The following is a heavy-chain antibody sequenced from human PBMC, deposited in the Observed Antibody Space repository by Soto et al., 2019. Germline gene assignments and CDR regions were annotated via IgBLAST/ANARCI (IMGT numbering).Heavy chain of an antibody. CDR2: IKSKTDGGTT. J-gene: IGHJ3*02. CDR1: GFTFSSYA. Sequence: PGGSLRLSCAASGFTFSSYAMSWVRQAPGKGLEWVGRIKSKTDGGTTDYAAPVKGRFTISRDDSKNTLYLQMNSLKTEDTAVYYCTTDILTGSAFDIWGQGTMVTVSS. D-gene: IGHD3-9*01. CDR3: TTDILTGSAFDI. V-gene: IGHV3-15*01.